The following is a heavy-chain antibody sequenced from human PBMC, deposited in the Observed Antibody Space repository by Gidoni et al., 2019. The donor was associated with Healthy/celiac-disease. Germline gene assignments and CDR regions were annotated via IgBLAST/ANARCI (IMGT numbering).Heavy chain of an antibody. D-gene: IGHD3-10*01. Sequence: QVQLQQWGAGLLKPSETLSLTCAVYGGSFSGYYWSWIRQPPGKGLEWIGEINHSGSTNYNPSLKSRVTISVDTSKNQFSLKLSSVTAADTAVYYCARQRGTGRSRGAFDPWGQGTLVTVSS. CDR3: ARQRGTGRSRGAFDP. CDR2: INHSGST. J-gene: IGHJ5*02. CDR1: GGSFSGYY. V-gene: IGHV4-34*01.